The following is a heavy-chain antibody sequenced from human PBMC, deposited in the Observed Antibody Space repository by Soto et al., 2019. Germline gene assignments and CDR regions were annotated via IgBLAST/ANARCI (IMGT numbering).Heavy chain of an antibody. CDR2: IIPIFGTA. V-gene: IGHV1-69*13. J-gene: IGHJ4*02. CDR1: GGTFSSYA. D-gene: IGHD6-6*01. CDR3: AGVSLPIAARPVEGLPFDY. Sequence: ASVKVSCKASGGTFSSYAISWVRQAPGQGLEWMGGIIPIFGTANYAQKFQGRVTITADESTSTAYMELGSLRSEDTAVYYCAGVSLPIAARPVEGLPFDYWGQGTLVTVSS.